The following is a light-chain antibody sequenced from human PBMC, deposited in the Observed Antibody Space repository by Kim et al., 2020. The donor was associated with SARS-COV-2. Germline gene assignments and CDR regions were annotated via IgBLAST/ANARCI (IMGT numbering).Light chain of an antibody. CDR3: QSYDSSSGE. CDR1: SGSIASNY. Sequence: NFMLTQPHSVSESPGKTVTISCTRSSGSIASNYVQWYQQRPGSAPTTVIYEDNQRPSGVPDRFSGSIDSSSNSASLTISGLKTEDEADYYCQSYDSSSGEFGGGTQLTVL. CDR2: EDN. J-gene: IGLJ3*02. V-gene: IGLV6-57*03.